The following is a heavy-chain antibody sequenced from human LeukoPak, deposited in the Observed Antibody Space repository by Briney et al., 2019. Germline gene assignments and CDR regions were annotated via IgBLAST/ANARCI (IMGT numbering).Heavy chain of an antibody. CDR3: AKRGGGSSSWYAFDY. V-gene: IGHV3-30*02. CDR1: GFTFSSYG. D-gene: IGHD6-13*01. Sequence: GGSLRLSCAASGFTFSSYGMIWVRQAPGKGLEWVASIRYDGNNKNYADSVKGRFTTSRDNSENSLYLQMNSLRASEDTAVYYCAKRGGGSSSWYAFDYWGQGTLVNVSS. J-gene: IGHJ4*02. CDR2: IRYDGNNK.